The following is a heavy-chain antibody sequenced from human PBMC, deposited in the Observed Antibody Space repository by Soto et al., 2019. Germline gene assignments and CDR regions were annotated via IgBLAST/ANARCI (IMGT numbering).Heavy chain of an antibody. Sequence: SVKVSCKASGDIFTNHAINWVRQAPGQGLQWMGRISPMFDTTNYAQDFQDRVTITADESTTFVYLELNSLKSEDTAVYFCATSSSVAAAGYFKYWGQGTLVTAPQ. CDR2: ISPMFDTT. CDR1: GDIFTNHA. D-gene: IGHD6-13*01. V-gene: IGHV1-69*13. J-gene: IGHJ4*02. CDR3: ATSSSVAAAGYFKY.